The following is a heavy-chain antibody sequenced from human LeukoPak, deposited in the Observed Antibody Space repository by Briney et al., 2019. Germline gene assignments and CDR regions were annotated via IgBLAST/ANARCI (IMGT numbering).Heavy chain of an antibody. CDR2: IYYSGST. CDR3: ATVTPALAY. J-gene: IGHJ4*02. D-gene: IGHD4-17*01. CDR1: GGSISSSSYY. V-gene: IGHV4-39*07. Sequence: KASGTLSLTCTVSGGSISSSSYYWGWIRQPPGKGLEWIGSIYYSGSTYYNASLKSRVTISVDTSKNQFSLKLSSVTAADTAVYYCATVTPALAYWGQGTLVTVSS.